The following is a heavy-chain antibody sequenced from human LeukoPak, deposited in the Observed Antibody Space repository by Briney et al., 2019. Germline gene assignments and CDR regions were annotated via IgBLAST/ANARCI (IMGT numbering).Heavy chain of an antibody. CDR3: ARGGYYDILTGYRYYFDY. D-gene: IGHD3-9*01. Sequence: PGGSLRLSCAASGFTFSSYAMSWVRQAPGKGLEWVSAMSGSGGSTYYADSVKGRFTISRDNSKNTLYLQTNSRRAEDTAVYYCARGGYYDILTGYRYYFDYWGQGTLVTVSS. J-gene: IGHJ4*02. CDR2: MSGSGGST. CDR1: GFTFSSYA. V-gene: IGHV3-23*01.